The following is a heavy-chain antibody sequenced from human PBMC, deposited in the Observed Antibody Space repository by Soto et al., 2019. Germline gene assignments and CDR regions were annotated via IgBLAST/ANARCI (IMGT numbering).Heavy chain of an antibody. CDR2: IDWDDDK. CDR1: GFSLSTTGMC. D-gene: IGHD2-2*01. CDR3: AHRRAISTSRGWFDT. J-gene: IGHJ5*02. V-gene: IGHV2-70*12. Sequence: SGPTLVNPTQTLSLTCTFSGFSLSTTGMCVTWIRQPPGKALEWLALIDWDDDKYYSTSLKTRLTISKDPSKNQVVLTMTNMDPVDTATYYCAHRRAISTSRGWFDTWGQGTLVTVS.